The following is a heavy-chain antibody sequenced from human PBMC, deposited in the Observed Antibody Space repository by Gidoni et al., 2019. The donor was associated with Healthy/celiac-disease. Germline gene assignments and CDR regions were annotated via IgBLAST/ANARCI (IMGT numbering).Heavy chain of an antibody. D-gene: IGHD3-9*01. CDR2: FDPEDGET. Sequence: QVQLVQSGAEVKKPGASVKVSCKVSGYTLTELSMHWVRQAPGKGLEWMGGFDPEDGETIYAQKFQGRVTKTEDTSTDTAYMELSSLRSEDTAVYYCATMRNGLDYDILTGYPTLGVYWGQGTLVTVSS. CDR1: GYTLTELS. J-gene: IGHJ4*02. V-gene: IGHV1-24*01. CDR3: ATMRNGLDYDILTGYPTLGVY.